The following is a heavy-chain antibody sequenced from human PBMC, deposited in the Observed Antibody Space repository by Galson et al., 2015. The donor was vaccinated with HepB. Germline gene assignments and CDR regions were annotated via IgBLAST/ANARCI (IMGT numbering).Heavy chain of an antibody. J-gene: IGHJ3*02. CDR2: ISYDGSNK. D-gene: IGHD3-16*01. CDR1: GFRFSRYV. CDR3: ARESRRGGAFDI. Sequence: SLRLSCAASGFRFSRYVMHWVRQAPGKGLEWVAVISYDGSNKYYADSVKGRFTISRDNSKNTLYLQMNSLRAEDTAVYYCARESRRGGAFDIWGQGTMVTVSS. V-gene: IGHV3-30-3*01.